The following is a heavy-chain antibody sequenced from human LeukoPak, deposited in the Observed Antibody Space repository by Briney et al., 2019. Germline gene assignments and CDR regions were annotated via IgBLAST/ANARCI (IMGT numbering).Heavy chain of an antibody. J-gene: IGHJ6*02. Sequence: PSETLSLTCAVYGGSFSGYYWSWIRQPPGKGLEWIGEINHSGSTNYNPSLKSRVTISVDTSKNQFSLKLSSVTAADTAVYYCARGPRGSCYPDFCYYGTDVWGQGTTVTVSS. CDR2: INHSGST. V-gene: IGHV4-34*01. D-gene: IGHD2-15*01. CDR3: ARGPRGSCYPDFCYYGTDV. CDR1: GGSFSGYY.